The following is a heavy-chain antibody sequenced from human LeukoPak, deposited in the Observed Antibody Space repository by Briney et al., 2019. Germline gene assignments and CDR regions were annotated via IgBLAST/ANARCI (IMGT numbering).Heavy chain of an antibody. D-gene: IGHD3-10*01. Sequence: PSETLSLTCTVSGGSTSSYYWSWIRQPPGKGLEWIGYIYYSGSTNYNPSLKSRVTISVDTSKNQFSLKLSSVTAADTAVYYCARDTMVRGVISGYFDYWGQGTLVTVSS. V-gene: IGHV4-59*01. CDR1: GGSTSSYY. J-gene: IGHJ4*02. CDR2: IYYSGST. CDR3: ARDTMVRGVISGYFDY.